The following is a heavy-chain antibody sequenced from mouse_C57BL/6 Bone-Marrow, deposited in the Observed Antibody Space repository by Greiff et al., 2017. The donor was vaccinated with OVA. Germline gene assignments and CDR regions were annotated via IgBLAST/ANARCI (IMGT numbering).Heavy chain of an antibody. CDR2: INPNNGGT. CDR3: ARGDYTLYWYFDV. V-gene: IGHV1-22*01. Sequence: EVKLVESGPELVKPGASVKMSCKASGYTFTDYNMHWVKQSHGKSLEWIGYINPNNGGTSYNQKFKGKATLTVNKSSSTAYMELRSLTSEDSAVYYCARGDYTLYWYFDVWGTGTTVTVSS. CDR1: GYTFTDYN. D-gene: IGHD2-4*01. J-gene: IGHJ1*03.